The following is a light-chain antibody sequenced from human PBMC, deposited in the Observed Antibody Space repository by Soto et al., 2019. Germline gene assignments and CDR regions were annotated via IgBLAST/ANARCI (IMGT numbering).Light chain of an antibody. CDR2: NNN. Sequence: QSVLTQPPSASGTPGQRVTIPCSGSSSNIGSNFVNWYQQLPGTAPKLLMYNNNQRPSGVPDRFSGSKSGTSASLAISGLQSEDEADYHCATWDDSLYGLVFGGGTKVTVL. CDR1: SSNIGSNF. CDR3: ATWDDSLYGLV. J-gene: IGLJ3*02. V-gene: IGLV1-44*01.